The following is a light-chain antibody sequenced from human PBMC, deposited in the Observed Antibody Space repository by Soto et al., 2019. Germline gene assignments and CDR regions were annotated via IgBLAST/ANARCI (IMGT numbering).Light chain of an antibody. CDR2: DVS. Sequence: EILMTQSPSTLSVSAGEIATLSCRAGQGVTTNFAWYQQKSGQSPRLLIYDVSTRATGVPARFSGTGSETDFTLTISGLQSDDSAVYFCQQYNNWPFSFGQGTRLEIK. V-gene: IGKV3-15*01. J-gene: IGKJ5*01. CDR1: QGVTTN. CDR3: QQYNNWPFS.